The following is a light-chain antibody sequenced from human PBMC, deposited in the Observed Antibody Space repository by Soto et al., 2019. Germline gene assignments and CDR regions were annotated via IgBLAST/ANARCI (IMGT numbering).Light chain of an antibody. CDR3: SSYAGKVV. Sequence: QSALTQPASVSGSPGQSITISCTGTSSDVGTYNLVSWYQQHPGKAPKLIIYEVNKRPSGVSNRFSGSKSGNTASLTISGLQAEDEADYYCSSYAGKVVFGGGTKVTVL. CDR1: SSDVGTYNL. J-gene: IGLJ2*01. CDR2: EVN. V-gene: IGLV2-23*02.